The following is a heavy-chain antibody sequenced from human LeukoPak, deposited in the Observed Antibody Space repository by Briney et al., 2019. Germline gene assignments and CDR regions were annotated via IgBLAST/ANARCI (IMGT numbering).Heavy chain of an antibody. J-gene: IGHJ5*02. Sequence: GSLRLPCAASGFTFSSYAMSWVRQAPGKGLEWVSAISGSGGSTYYADSVKGRFTISRDNSKNTLYLQMNSLRAEDTAVYYCAKDLKPSSSWPTTGFDPWGQGTLVTVSS. V-gene: IGHV3-23*01. CDR3: AKDLKPSSSWPTTGFDP. CDR1: GFTFSSYA. D-gene: IGHD6-13*01. CDR2: ISGSGGST.